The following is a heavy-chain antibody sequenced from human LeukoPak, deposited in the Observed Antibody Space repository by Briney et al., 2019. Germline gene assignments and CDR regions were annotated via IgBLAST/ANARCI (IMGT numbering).Heavy chain of an antibody. Sequence: PGXSLXXXCAASGFTVSSNYMSWVRQAPGKGLEWVSVIFSGDSIYYADSVKGRFTISRDNSKNTLNLKMNSLRAEDTAVDYCAXVIXFGESKRDYWGQGTLVTVSS. D-gene: IGHD3-10*01. CDR1: GFTVSSNY. CDR3: AXVIXFGESKRDY. V-gene: IGHV3-66*01. CDR2: IFSGDSI. J-gene: IGHJ4*02.